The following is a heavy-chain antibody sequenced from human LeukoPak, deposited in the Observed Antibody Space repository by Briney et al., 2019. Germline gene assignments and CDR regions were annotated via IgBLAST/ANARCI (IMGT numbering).Heavy chain of an antibody. J-gene: IGHJ3*02. CDR3: ARELTYYYDSSGYYYTSLHAFDI. Sequence: PSETLSLTCTVSGGSISSYYWSWIRQPPGKGLEWIGYIYYSGSTNYNPSLKSRVTISVDTSKNQFSLKLSSVTAADTAVYYCARELTYYYDSSGYYYTSLHAFDIWGQGTTVTVSS. V-gene: IGHV4-59*01. CDR1: GGSISSYY. CDR2: IYYSGST. D-gene: IGHD3-22*01.